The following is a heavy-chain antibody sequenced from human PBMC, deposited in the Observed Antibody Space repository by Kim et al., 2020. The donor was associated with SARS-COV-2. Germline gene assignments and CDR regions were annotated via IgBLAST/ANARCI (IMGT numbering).Heavy chain of an antibody. CDR2: IYHSGSP. Sequence: SETLSLTCAVSGGSISSGGYSWSWIRQPPGKGLEWIGYIYHSGSPSYNPSLKSRVTISVDRSKNQFSLKLSSVTAADTAVYYCARGVYDYIWGSYRYSWFDPWGQGTLVTVSS. V-gene: IGHV4-30-2*01. CDR3: ARGVYDYIWGSYRYSWFDP. CDR1: GGSISSGGYS. D-gene: IGHD3-16*02. J-gene: IGHJ5*02.